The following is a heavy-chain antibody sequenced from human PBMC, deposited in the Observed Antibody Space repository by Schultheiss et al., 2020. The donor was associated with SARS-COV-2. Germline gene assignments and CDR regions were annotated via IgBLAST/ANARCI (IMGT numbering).Heavy chain of an antibody. J-gene: IGHJ6*02. Sequence: SQTLSLTCTVSGGSISSSSYYWGWIRQPAGKGLEWIGRIYTSGSTNYNPSLKSRVTMSVDTSKNQFSLKLSSVTAADTAVYYCARDCSSTSCPNIDYYYGMDVWGQGTTVTVSS. CDR2: IYTSGST. D-gene: IGHD2-2*01. V-gene: IGHV4-61*02. CDR1: GGSISSSSYY. CDR3: ARDCSSTSCPNIDYYYGMDV.